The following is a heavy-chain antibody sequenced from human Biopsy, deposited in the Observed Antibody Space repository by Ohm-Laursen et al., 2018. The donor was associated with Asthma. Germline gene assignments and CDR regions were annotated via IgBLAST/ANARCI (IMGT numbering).Heavy chain of an antibody. CDR2: LIPVLGTP. V-gene: IGHV1-69*13. J-gene: IGHJ6*02. D-gene: IGHD5-12*01. CDR3: ARGYSGSDRIVYNYSGLEV. CDR1: GDSFSNYA. Sequence: ASVKVSCKASGDSFSNYAISWVRQAPGQGLEWMGGLIPVLGTPDPAQLFEGRVTITADESTSTAYMELISLSSGDTAVDYCARGYSGSDRIVYNYSGLEVWGQGTTVTVSS.